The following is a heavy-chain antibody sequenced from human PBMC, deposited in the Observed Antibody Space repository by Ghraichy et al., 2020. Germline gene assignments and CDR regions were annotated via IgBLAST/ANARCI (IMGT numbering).Heavy chain of an antibody. Sequence: ASVKVSCKASGYTFTSYGISWVRQAPGQGLEWMGWISAYNGNTNYAQKLQGRVTMTTDTSTSTAYMELRSLRSDDTAVYYCARATHLPGYCSSTSCYRHYYYGMDVWGQGTTVTVSS. V-gene: IGHV1-18*04. CDR3: ARATHLPGYCSSTSCYRHYYYGMDV. J-gene: IGHJ6*02. D-gene: IGHD2-2*01. CDR1: GYTFTSYG. CDR2: ISAYNGNT.